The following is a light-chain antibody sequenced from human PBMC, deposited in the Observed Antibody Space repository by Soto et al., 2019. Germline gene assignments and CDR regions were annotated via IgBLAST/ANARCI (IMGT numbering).Light chain of an antibody. CDR1: SSDVGGYNY. CDR3: SSYAGSNNLV. V-gene: IGLV2-8*01. Sequence: QSVLTQPPSASGSPGQSVTISCTGTSSDVGGYNYVSWYQQHPGKAPKLMIYEVTKRPSGVPDRFSGSKSGNTASLTVSGRQAEDDDYYYCSSYAGSNNLVFGGGTKLTVL. J-gene: IGLJ2*01. CDR2: EVT.